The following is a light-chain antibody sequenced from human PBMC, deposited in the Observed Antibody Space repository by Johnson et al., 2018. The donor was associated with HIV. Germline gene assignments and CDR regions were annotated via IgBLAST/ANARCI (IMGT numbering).Light chain of an antibody. J-gene: IGLJ1*01. V-gene: IGLV1-51*01. CDR1: SSNIGNNY. CDR2: DNN. Sequence: QSVLTQPPSVSAAPGQKVTISCSGSSSNIGNNYVSWYQQVPGTAPKLLIYDNNKRPSGIPDRFSGSKSGTSATLAITGLQTGDEADYYCGTWDGSLRASYVFGTGTKVTVL. CDR3: GTWDGSLRASYV.